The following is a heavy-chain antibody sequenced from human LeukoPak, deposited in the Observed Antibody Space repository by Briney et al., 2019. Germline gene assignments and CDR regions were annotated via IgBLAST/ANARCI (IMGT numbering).Heavy chain of an antibody. CDR3: ARGGRSHVRGYFDY. CDR2: INHSGST. CDR1: GGSFSGYY. D-gene: IGHD3-10*02. Sequence: SETLSLTCAVYGGSFSGYYWSWIRQPPGKGLEWIGEINHSGSTNYNPSLKSRVTISVDTFKNQFSLKLSSVTAADTAVYYCARGGRSHVRGYFDYWGQGTLVTVSS. V-gene: IGHV4-34*01. J-gene: IGHJ4*02.